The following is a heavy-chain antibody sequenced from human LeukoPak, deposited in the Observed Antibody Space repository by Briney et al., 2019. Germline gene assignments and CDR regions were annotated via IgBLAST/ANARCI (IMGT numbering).Heavy chain of an antibody. CDR1: GFTFSSYA. CDR3: ASSEIKRPYDILTGYDY. D-gene: IGHD3-9*01. V-gene: IGHV3-30-3*01. J-gene: IGHJ4*02. CDR2: ISYDGSNK. Sequence: GGSLRLSCAASGFTFSSYAMHWVRQAPGKGLEWVAVISYDGSNKYYADSVKGRFTISRDNSKNTLYLQMNSLRAEDTAVYYCASSEIKRPYDILTGYDYWGRGTLVTVSS.